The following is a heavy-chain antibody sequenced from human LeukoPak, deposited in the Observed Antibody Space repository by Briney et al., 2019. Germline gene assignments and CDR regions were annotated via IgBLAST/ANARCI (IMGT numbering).Heavy chain of an antibody. CDR3: ARDPPGSGWYFDY. D-gene: IGHD6-19*01. CDR1: GFTFSSYA. CDR2: ISYDGSNK. V-gene: IGHV3-30-3*01. J-gene: IGHJ4*02. Sequence: PGRSLRLSCAASGFTFSSYAMHWVRQAPGKGLEWVAVISYDGSNKYYADSVKGRFTISRDNSKNTLYLQMNSLRAEGTAVYYCARDPPGSGWYFDYWGQGTLVTVSS.